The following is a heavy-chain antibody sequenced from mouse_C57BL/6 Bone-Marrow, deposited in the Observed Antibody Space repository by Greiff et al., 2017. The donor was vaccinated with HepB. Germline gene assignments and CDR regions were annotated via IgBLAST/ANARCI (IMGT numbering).Heavy chain of an antibody. Sequence: EVHLVESGGGLVQPGGSLKLSCAASGFTFSDYGMAWVRQAPRKGPEWVAFISNLAYSIYYADTVTGRFTISRENAKNTLYLEMSSLRSEDTAMYYCARWYYDGSSYGYFDVWGTGTTVTVSS. D-gene: IGHD1-1*01. CDR1: GFTFSDYG. CDR2: ISNLAYSI. CDR3: ARWYYDGSSYGYFDV. V-gene: IGHV5-15*01. J-gene: IGHJ1*03.